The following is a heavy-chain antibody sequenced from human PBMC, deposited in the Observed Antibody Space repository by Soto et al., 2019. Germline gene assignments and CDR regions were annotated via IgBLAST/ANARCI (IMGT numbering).Heavy chain of an antibody. J-gene: IGHJ4*02. V-gene: IGHV4-30-4*01. D-gene: IGHD3-9*01. CDR2: IYYSGST. Sequence: SETLSLTCTVSGGSISSCDYYWGWIRQPPGKGLEWIGYIYYSGSTYYNPSLKSRVTISVDTSKNQFSLKLSSVTAADTAVYYCARYATGYLYSFDYWGQGTLVNVPS. CDR1: GGSISSCDYY. CDR3: ARYATGYLYSFDY.